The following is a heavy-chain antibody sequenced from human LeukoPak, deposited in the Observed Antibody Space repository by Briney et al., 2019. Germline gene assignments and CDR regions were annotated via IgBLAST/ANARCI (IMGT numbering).Heavy chain of an antibody. V-gene: IGHV1-69*13. CDR2: IIPIFGTA. Sequence: HWASVKVSCKASGGTFSSYAISWVRQAPGQGLEWMGGIIPIFGTANYAQKFQGRVTITADESTSTAYMELSSLRSEDTAVYYCARDFPYDILTGPPSSNNWFGPWGQGTLVTVSS. CDR3: ARDFPYDILTGPPSSNNWFGP. CDR1: GGTFSSYA. J-gene: IGHJ5*02. D-gene: IGHD3-9*01.